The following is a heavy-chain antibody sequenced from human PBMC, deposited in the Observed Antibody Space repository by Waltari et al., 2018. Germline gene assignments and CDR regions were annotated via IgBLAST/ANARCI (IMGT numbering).Heavy chain of an antibody. V-gene: IGHV4-34*01. D-gene: IGHD2-2*01. Sequence: AGLLKPSETLSLTCAVYGGSFSGYYWSWIRQPPGKGLEWIGEINHSGSTNYNPSLKSRVTISVDTSKNQFSLKLSSVTAADTAVYYCARASLGYCSSTSCSQGWFDPWGQGTLVTVSS. CDR2: INHSGST. J-gene: IGHJ5*02. CDR3: ARASLGYCSSTSCSQGWFDP. CDR1: GGSFSGYY.